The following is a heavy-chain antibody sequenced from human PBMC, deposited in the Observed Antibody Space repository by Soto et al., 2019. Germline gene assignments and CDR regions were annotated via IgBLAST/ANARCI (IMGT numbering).Heavy chain of an antibody. J-gene: IGHJ4*02. CDR3: ARVDSGSYYKTQWYFDY. V-gene: IGHV4-59*08. Sequence: SETLSLTCTVSGGSISSYYWSWIRQPPGKGLEWIGYIYYSGSTYYNPSLKSRVTISVDTSKNQFSLKLSSVTAADTAVYYCARVDSGSYYKTQWYFDYWGQGTLVTVSS. D-gene: IGHD3-10*01. CDR1: GGSISSYY. CDR2: IYYSGST.